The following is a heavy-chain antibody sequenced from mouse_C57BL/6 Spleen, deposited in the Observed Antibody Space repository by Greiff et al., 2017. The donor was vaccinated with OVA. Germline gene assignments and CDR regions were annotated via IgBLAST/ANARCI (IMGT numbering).Heavy chain of an antibody. J-gene: IGHJ2*01. CDR1: GYTFTDYE. CDR3: TRGRSDY. V-gene: IGHV1-15*01. D-gene: IGHD1-1*01. Sequence: VKLQESGAELVRPGASVTLSCKASGYTFTDYEMHWVKQTPVHGLEWIGAIDPETGGTAYNQKFKGKAILTADKSSSTAYMELRSLTSEDSAVYYCTRGRSDYWGQGTTLTVSS. CDR2: IDPETGGT.